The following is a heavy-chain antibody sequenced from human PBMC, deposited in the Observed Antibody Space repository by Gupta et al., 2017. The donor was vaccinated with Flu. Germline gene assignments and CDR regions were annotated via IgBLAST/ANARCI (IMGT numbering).Heavy chain of an antibody. Sequence: EVQLVESGGGLVQPGGSLRLSCAASGFTVSSNYMSWVRQAPGKGLEWVSVIYSGGSTYYADSVKGRFTISRHNSKNTLYLQMNSLRAEDTAVYYCAREGSSWYGDGMDVWGQGTTVTVSS. D-gene: IGHD6-13*01. V-gene: IGHV3-53*04. CDR2: IYSGGST. CDR1: GFTVSSNY. CDR3: AREGSSWYGDGMDV. J-gene: IGHJ6*02.